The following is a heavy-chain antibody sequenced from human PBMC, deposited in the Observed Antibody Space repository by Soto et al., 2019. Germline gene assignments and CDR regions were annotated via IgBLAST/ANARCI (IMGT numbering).Heavy chain of an antibody. CDR1: GYTFTSNA. D-gene: IGHD5-18*01. CDR2: VNAGNGYT. CDR3: ARGAHTYGYVFDY. V-gene: IGHV1-3*01. J-gene: IGHJ4*02. Sequence: QVHLVQSGAEVKKPGASVKVSCRSSGYTFTSNAIHWVRQAPGQSLEWMGWVNAGNGYTKYLQNFQGRVTISSDTSASTAYMELNSLRSEDTAVYHCARGAHTYGYVFDYWGQGTLVTVSS.